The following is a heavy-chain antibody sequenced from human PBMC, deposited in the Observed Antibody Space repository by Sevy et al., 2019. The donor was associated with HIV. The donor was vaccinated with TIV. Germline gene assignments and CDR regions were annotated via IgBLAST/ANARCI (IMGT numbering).Heavy chain of an antibody. Sequence: GGSLRLSCAASGFTFSSYAMHWVRQAPGKGLEWVAVISYDGSNKYYADSVKGRFTISRDNSKNTLYLQMNSLRAGDTAVYYCATLEMATSDFDYWGQGTLVTVSS. CDR1: GFTFSSYA. J-gene: IGHJ4*02. CDR2: ISYDGSNK. V-gene: IGHV3-30-3*01. D-gene: IGHD5-12*01. CDR3: ATLEMATSDFDY.